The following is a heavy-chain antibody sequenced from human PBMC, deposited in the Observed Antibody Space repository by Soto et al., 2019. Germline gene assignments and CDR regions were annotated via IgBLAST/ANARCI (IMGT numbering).Heavy chain of an antibody. V-gene: IGHV4-31*01. Sequence: QVQLQESGPGLVKPSQTLSLTCTVSGGSISSGGYYWSWIRQHPGKGLEWIGYIYYSGSTYYNPSCKSLVTISVDTSKNQFSLKLSSVTAADTAVYYCAASCVACGGFNYYGMDVWGQGTTVTVSS. CDR2: IYYSGST. CDR1: GGSISSGGYY. D-gene: IGHD5-12*01. CDR3: AASCVACGGFNYYGMDV. J-gene: IGHJ6*02.